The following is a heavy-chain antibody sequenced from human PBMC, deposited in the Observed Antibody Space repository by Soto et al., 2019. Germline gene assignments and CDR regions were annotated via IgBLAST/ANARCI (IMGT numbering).Heavy chain of an antibody. CDR2: FYYSGST. CDR1: GDSISTNSYS. J-gene: IGHJ4*02. Sequence: ETLSLTCTVSGDSISTNSYSWGWIRQPPGQGLEWIGLFYYSGSTNYNPSLKSRLTVSVDTSKNQFSLKLSSVTAADTAVYYCARGIGYSSSWYRYFDYWGQGTLVTV. V-gene: IGHV4-39*07. CDR3: ARGIGYSSSWYRYFDY. D-gene: IGHD6-13*01.